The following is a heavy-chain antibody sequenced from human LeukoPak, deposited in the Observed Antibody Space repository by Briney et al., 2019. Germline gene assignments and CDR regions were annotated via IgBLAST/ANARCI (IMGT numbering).Heavy chain of an antibody. D-gene: IGHD6-19*01. CDR1: GGSIINYH. CDR3: ASTQQWLAFDY. J-gene: IGHJ4*02. Sequence: SETLSLTCAVSGGSIINYHWSWIRQPPGKGLEWIGCFYHSGSTTYNPSLKSRVTISVDASKSVFSLKLDSVTAADTAMYFCASTQQWLAFDYWGQGILVTVSS. CDR2: FYHSGST. V-gene: IGHV4-59*03.